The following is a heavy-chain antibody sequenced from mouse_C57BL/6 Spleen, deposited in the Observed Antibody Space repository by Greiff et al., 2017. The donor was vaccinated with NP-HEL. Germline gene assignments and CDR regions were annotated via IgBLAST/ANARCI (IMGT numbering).Heavy chain of an antibody. CDR3: TDYSNYGGGFAY. CDR1: GYTFTSYW. V-gene: IGHV1-5*01. CDR2: IYPGNSDT. D-gene: IGHD2-5*01. Sequence: EVQLQQSGTVLARPGASVKMSCKTSGYTFTSYWMHWVKQRPGQGLEWIGAIYPGNSDTSYNQKFKGKAKLTAVTSASTAYMELSSLTNEDSAVYYWTDYSNYGGGFAYWGQGTLVTVSA. J-gene: IGHJ3*01.